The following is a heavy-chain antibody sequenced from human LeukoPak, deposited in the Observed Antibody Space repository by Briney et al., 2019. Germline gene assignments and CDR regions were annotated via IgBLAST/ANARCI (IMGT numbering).Heavy chain of an antibody. V-gene: IGHV4-4*02. D-gene: IGHD3-16*01. J-gene: IGHJ4*02. Sequence: SGTLSLTCAVSGGSISSSNWWSWVRQPPGKGLEWIGEIYHSGSTHYNPSLKSRVIILLDKSKNQFSLRLDSVTAADTAVYYCTRGGELMNFWGQGTLVTVSS. CDR1: GGSISSSNW. CDR3: TRGGELMNF. CDR2: IYHSGST.